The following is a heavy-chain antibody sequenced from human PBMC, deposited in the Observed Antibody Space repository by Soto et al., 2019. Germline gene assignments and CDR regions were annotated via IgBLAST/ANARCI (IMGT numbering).Heavy chain of an antibody. CDR1: GFTVSSNY. J-gene: IGHJ4*02. D-gene: IGHD6-6*01. Sequence: GSLRLSCAASGFTVSSNYMSWVRQAPGKGLEWVSVIYSGGSTYYADSVKGRFTISRDNSKNTLYLQMNSLRAEDTAVYYCARGRSIAARPTDFDYWGQGTLVTVSS. CDR3: ARGRSIAARPTDFDY. V-gene: IGHV3-66*01. CDR2: IYSGGST.